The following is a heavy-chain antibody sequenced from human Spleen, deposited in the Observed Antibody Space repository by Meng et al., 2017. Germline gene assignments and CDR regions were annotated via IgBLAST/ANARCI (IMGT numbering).Heavy chain of an antibody. D-gene: IGHD3-22*01. J-gene: IGHJ2*01. CDR1: GYSFASYLLGYW. CDR3: ARMEVVVIISGEVANWYFDL. Sequence: GESLKISCKVSGYSFASYLLGYWVGWVRQNPGKGLEWMGIIYPGDSDTRYNPDFQGQVTISADESISTAYLQWSSLKASDTAMYYCARMEVVVIISGEVANWYFDLWGRGTLVTVSS. CDR2: IYPGDSDT. V-gene: IGHV5-51*01.